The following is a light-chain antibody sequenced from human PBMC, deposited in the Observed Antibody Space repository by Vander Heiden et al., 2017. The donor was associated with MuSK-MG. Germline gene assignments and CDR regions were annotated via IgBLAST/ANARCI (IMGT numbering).Light chain of an antibody. CDR3: QQDDSTPST. Sequence: DIVMTQSPDSLALSLGGRATINCKSSQSVLYSSNNKNYLAWYQQKPGQPPKLLIYWASTRESGVPDRFSGSGSGTDFTLTISSLQAEDVAVYYCQQDDSTPSTFGQGTKLXIK. CDR1: QSVLYSSNNKNY. V-gene: IGKV4-1*01. CDR2: WAS. J-gene: IGKJ2*02.